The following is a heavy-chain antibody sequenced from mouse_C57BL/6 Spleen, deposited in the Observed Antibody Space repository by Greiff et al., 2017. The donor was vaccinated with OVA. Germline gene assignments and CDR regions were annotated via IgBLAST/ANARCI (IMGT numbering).Heavy chain of an antibody. Sequence: EVKLMESGPGLVKPSQSLSLTCSVTGYSITSGYYWTWIRQFPGNKLEWMGYISYDGSNNYNPSLKNRISITRDTSKNQFFLKLNSVTTEDTATYYCARGGYDYDWFAYWGQGTLVTVSA. CDR3: ARGGYDYDWFAY. CDR1: GYSITSGYY. J-gene: IGHJ3*01. V-gene: IGHV3-6*01. D-gene: IGHD2-4*01. CDR2: ISYDGSN.